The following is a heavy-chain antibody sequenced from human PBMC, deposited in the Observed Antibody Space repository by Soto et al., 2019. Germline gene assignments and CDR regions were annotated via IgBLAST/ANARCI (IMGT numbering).Heavy chain of an antibody. CDR2: LNGDGSRP. CDR1: GFTFGPYW. J-gene: IGHJ3*02. V-gene: IGHV3-74*01. D-gene: IGHD6-19*01. Sequence: EVQLVESGGGLVQPGGSLTLSCVASGFTFGPYWMHWVRQGPGTGLVWVSRLNGDGSRPTYADSVKGRFTISRDNAKNTLYLQMNSLRAEDTAVYYCAREFTVAPPIQTDALDIWGEGTKVTVAS. CDR3: AREFTVAPPIQTDALDI.